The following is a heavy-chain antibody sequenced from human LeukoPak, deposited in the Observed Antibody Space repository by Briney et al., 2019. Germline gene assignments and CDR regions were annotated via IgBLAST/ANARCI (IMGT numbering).Heavy chain of an antibody. V-gene: IGHV1-46*01. CDR2: INPSGGST. Sequence: ASVKVSCKASGYTFTSYYMHWVRQAPGQGLEWMGIINPSGGSTSYAQKFQGRVIMTRNTSISTAYMEVSSLRSDDTAVYYCARSSKKLGDYYFGMDVWGQGTTVTVSS. J-gene: IGHJ6*02. D-gene: IGHD3-10*01. CDR1: GYTFTSYY. CDR3: ARSSKKLGDYYFGMDV.